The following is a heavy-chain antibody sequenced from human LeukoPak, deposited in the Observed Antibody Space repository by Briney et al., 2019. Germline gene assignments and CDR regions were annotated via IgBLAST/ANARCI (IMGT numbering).Heavy chain of an antibody. CDR2: IYRSGST. V-gene: IGHV4-4*02. J-gene: IGHJ4*02. CDR3: ARRPYGSGNFDY. CDR1: GDSISSSYW. D-gene: IGHD3-10*01. Sequence: SETLSLTCAVSGDSISSSYWWSWVRQPPGKGLQWIGEIYRSGSTNYNPSLKSRVTISVDTSKNQFSLKLSSVTAADTAVYYCARRPYGSGNFDYWGQGTLVTVSS.